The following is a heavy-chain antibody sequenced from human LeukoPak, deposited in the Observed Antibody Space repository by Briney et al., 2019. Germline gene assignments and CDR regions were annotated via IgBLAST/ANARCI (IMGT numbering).Heavy chain of an antibody. CDR1: GYTFTSYG. D-gene: IGHD1-26*01. V-gene: IGHV1-18*01. J-gene: IGHJ5*02. CDR2: ISAYNGNT. CDR3: ARKPVLVGATTGWFDP. Sequence: ASVKVSCKASGYTFTSYGISWVRQAPGQGLEWMGWISAYNGNTNYAQKLQGRVTMTTDTSTSTAYMGLRSLRSDDTAVYYCARKPVLVGATTGWFDPWGQGTLVTVSS.